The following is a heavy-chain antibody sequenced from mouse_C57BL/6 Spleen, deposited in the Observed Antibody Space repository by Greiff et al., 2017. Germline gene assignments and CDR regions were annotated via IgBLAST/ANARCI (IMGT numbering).Heavy chain of an antibody. Sequence: VQLQQSGAELARPGASVKLSCKASGYTFTSYGISWVKQRTGQGLEWIGEIYPRSGNTYYNEKFKGKATLTADKSSSTAYMELRSLTSEDSAVYFCARGDDGYYGGYFDYWGQGTTLTVSS. CDR3: ARGDDGYYGGYFDY. V-gene: IGHV1-81*01. CDR1: GYTFTSYG. J-gene: IGHJ2*01. CDR2: IYPRSGNT. D-gene: IGHD2-3*01.